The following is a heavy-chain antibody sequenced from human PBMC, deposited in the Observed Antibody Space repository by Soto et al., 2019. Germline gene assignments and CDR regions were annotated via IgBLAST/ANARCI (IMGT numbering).Heavy chain of an antibody. D-gene: IGHD6-6*01. V-gene: IGHV3-48*02. CDR3: ARDSASYSSSSGSYWYFDL. Sequence: EVQLVESGGGLVQPGGSLRLSCAASGFTFSSYSMNWVRQAPGKGLEWVSYISSGSATIYYADSVRGRFTISRDNAKTSLSLQMNSLRDEDTAVYYCARDSASYSSSSGSYWYFDLWGRGTLVTVSS. J-gene: IGHJ2*01. CDR1: GFTFSSYS. CDR2: ISSGSATI.